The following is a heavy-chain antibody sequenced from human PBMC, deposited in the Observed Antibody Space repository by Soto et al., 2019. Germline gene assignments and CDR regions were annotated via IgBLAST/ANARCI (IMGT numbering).Heavy chain of an antibody. CDR2: INHSGRT. J-gene: IGHJ4*02. CDR1: GGSFSGYY. V-gene: IGHV4-34*01. Sequence: QVQLQQWGAGLLKPSETLSLTCAVSGGSFSGYYWSWIRQPPGKGLEWMGEINHSGRTNYNPARKSRVTISVDTSKSLLSLKLSSVTAADPAVYYCARLVFSDYGYDYWGQGTLVTVSS. D-gene: IGHD4-17*01. CDR3: ARLVFSDYGYDY.